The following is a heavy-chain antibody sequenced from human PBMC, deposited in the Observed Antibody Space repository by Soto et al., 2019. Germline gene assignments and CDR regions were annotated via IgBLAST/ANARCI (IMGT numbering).Heavy chain of an antibody. D-gene: IGHD3-10*01. CDR3: AKDRFTMVRGVSITHFY. V-gene: IGHV3-23*01. CDR1: GFTFSSYA. Sequence: EVQLLESGGGLVQPGGSLRLSCAASGFTFSSYAMSWVRQAPGKGLEWVSAISGSGGSTYYADSVKGRFTISRDNSKNTLYLQMNSLRAEDTAVYYCAKDRFTMVRGVSITHFYWGQGTLVTVSS. CDR2: ISGSGGST. J-gene: IGHJ4*02.